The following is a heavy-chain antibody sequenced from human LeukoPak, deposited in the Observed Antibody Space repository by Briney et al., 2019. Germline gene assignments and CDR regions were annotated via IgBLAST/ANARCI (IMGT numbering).Heavy chain of an antibody. CDR1: GGTFSNYA. D-gene: IGHD2-2*01. Sequence: ASVKVSCKASGGTFSNYAISWVRQAPGQGLEWMGGIIPISGTPNYAQKLQDRVTITADASTSTAYMELSSLRSEDTAVYYCAIYCSSTSCYIWGYYFDYWGQGTLVTVSS. V-gene: IGHV1-69*13. J-gene: IGHJ4*02. CDR2: IIPISGTP. CDR3: AIYCSSTSCYIWGYYFDY.